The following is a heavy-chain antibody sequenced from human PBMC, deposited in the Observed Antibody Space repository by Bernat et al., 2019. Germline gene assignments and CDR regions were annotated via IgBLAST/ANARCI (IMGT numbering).Heavy chain of an antibody. CDR3: AREGDLYFDWSRLYCLDY. CDR1: GFTFSSYW. D-gene: IGHD3-9*01. Sequence: EVQLVESGGGLVQPGGSLRLSCAASGFTFSSYWMSWVRQAPGKGLEWGANIKQDGSEKFYVDSVKGRFTISRDNAKNSLYLQMNSLRAEDTAVYYCAREGDLYFDWSRLYCLDYWGQGTLVTVSS. V-gene: IGHV3-7*01. J-gene: IGHJ4*02. CDR2: IKQDGSEK.